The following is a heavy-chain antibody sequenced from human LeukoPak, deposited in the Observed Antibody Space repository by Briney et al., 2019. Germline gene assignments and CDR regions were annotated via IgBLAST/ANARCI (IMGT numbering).Heavy chain of an antibody. J-gene: IGHJ4*02. Sequence: PSETLSLTCTVSGGSVSSGSYYWSWIRQPPGKGLEWIGYIYYSGSTNYNPSLKSRVTISVDTSKNQFSLKLSSVTAADTAVYYCARLSIHYDFWSGYYTDYWGQGTLVTVSS. CDR3: ARLSIHYDFWSGYYTDY. D-gene: IGHD3-3*01. CDR1: GGSVSSGSYY. CDR2: IYYSGST. V-gene: IGHV4-61*01.